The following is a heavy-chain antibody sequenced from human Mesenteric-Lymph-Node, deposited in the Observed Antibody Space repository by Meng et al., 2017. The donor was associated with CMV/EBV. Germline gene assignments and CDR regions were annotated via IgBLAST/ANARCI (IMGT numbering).Heavy chain of an antibody. J-gene: IGHJ6*02. Sequence: GESLKISCEASGFAFSNYAMHWVRQAPGKGLEWVAVIAYDGSTKYYADSVKGRFTISRDNSKNTLYLQMNTLRAEETAVYYCARGRPYGMDVWGQGTTVTVSS. CDR1: GFAFSNYA. V-gene: IGHV3-30*14. CDR3: ARGRPYGMDV. CDR2: IAYDGSTK.